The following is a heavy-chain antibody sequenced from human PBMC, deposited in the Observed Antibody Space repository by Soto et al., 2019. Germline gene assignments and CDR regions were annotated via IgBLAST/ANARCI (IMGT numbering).Heavy chain of an antibody. J-gene: IGHJ4*02. CDR1: GFTFSDYY. D-gene: IGHD3-22*01. CDR2: ISSSGSTI. Sequence: PGGSLRLSCAASGFTFSDYYMSWIRQAPGKGLEWVSYISSSGSTIYYADSVKGRFTISRDNAKNSLYLQMNSLRAEDTAVYYCARVPFGSGYYPPWTQLGAGWGQGTLVTVSS. CDR3: ARVPFGSGYYPPWTQLGAG. V-gene: IGHV3-11*01.